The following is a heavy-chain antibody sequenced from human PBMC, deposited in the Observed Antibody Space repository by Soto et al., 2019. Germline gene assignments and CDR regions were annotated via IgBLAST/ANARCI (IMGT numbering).Heavy chain of an antibody. D-gene: IGHD5-18*01. CDR3: AKGLLSGGYSLAGYFDY. CDR1: GFTFSSYA. Sequence: EVQLLESGGGLVQPGGSLRLSCAASGFTFSSYAMSWVRQPPGKGREGVSAISGSGGSTYYADSVKGRFPISRDNSKNTLYLQMNSLRAEDTAVYYCAKGLLSGGYSLAGYFDYWGQGTLVTVSS. J-gene: IGHJ4*02. CDR2: ISGSGGST. V-gene: IGHV3-23*01.